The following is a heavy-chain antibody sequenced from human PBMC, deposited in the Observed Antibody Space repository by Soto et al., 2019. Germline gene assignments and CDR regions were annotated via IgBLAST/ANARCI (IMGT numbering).Heavy chain of an antibody. CDR3: ARTPPLGSYDAFDI. CDR2: IIPIFGTA. CDR1: GGTFSSYS. J-gene: IGHJ3*02. D-gene: IGHD2-15*01. Sequence: SVKVSCKSSGGTFSSYSISWVRQGPGQGLEWMGGIIPIFGTANYAQKFQGRVTITADKSTSTAYMELSSLRSEDTAVYYCARTPPLGSYDAFDIWGQGTMVTVSS. V-gene: IGHV1-69*06.